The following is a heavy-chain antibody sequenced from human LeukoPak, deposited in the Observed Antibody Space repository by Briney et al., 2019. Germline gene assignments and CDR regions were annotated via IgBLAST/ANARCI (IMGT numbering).Heavy chain of an antibody. V-gene: IGHV3-30*02. CDR1: GFTFSSYG. CDR2: IRYDGSNK. J-gene: IGHJ1*01. Sequence: PGGSLRLSCAASGFTFSSYGMHWVRQAPGKGLEWVAFIRYDGSNKYYADSVKGRFTISRDNSKNTLYLQMNSLRAEDTAVYYCARAALAYCGGDCYKHWGQGTLVTVSS. CDR3: ARAALAYCGGDCYKH. D-gene: IGHD2-21*01.